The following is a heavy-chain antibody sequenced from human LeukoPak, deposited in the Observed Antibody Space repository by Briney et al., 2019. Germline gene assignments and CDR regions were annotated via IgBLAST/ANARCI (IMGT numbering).Heavy chain of an antibody. D-gene: IGHD6-13*01. J-gene: IGHJ6*02. Sequence: GGSLRLSCAASGFTFTSYSMNWVRQAPGKGLVWVSSISSSSSYIYYADSVKGRFTISRDNAKNSLYLQMNSLRAEDTAVYYCARPTVAAAAYYGMDVWGQGTAVTVSS. CDR1: GFTFTSYS. CDR2: ISSSSSYI. CDR3: ARPTVAAAAYYGMDV. V-gene: IGHV3-21*01.